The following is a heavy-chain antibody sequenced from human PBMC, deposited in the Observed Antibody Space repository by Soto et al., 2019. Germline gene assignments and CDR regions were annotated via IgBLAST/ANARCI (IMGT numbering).Heavy chain of an antibody. CDR1: GFTFTNYG. D-gene: IGHD3-3*01. CDR2: ISAYKGNT. V-gene: IGHV1-18*04. CDR3: ARWLGYDFWCGNPLDV. J-gene: IGHJ6*02. Sequence: ASVKVSCKVSGFTFTNYGISWVRQAPGQGLEWMGWISAYKGNTNFLQKFQGRVTMTTDTSMSTAYMELRSLRSDDTAVYYCARWLGYDFWCGNPLDVWGQGTMVTVSS.